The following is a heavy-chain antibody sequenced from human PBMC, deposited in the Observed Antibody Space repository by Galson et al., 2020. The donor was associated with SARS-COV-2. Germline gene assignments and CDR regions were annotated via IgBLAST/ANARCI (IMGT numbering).Heavy chain of an antibody. D-gene: IGHD4-17*01. CDR3: ARAWGYGDYPFDY. CDR2: IYYSGST. Sequence: SETLSLTCTVSGGSVSSGSYYWSWIRQPPGKGLEWIGYIYYSGSTNYNPSLKSRVTISVDTSKNQFSLKLSSVTAADTAVYYCARAWGYGDYPFDYWGQGTLVTVSS. V-gene: IGHV4-61*01. CDR1: GGSVSSGSYY. J-gene: IGHJ4*02.